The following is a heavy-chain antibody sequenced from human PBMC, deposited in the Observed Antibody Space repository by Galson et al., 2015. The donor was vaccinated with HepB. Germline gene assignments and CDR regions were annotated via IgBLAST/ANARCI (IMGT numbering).Heavy chain of an antibody. D-gene: IGHD6-19*01. CDR2: IYPGDSDT. V-gene: IGHV5-51*01. J-gene: IGHJ4*02. CDR1: GYSFTSYW. CDR3: ARHPRGRSGSSGWYVLDY. Sequence: QSGAEVKKPGESLKISCEGSGYSFTSYWIGWVRQMPGKGLEWMVIIYPGDSDTRYSPSFQGQVTISVDKSISTAYLQWSSLRASDTAMYYGARHPRGRSGSSGWYVLDYWGQGTLVTVSS.